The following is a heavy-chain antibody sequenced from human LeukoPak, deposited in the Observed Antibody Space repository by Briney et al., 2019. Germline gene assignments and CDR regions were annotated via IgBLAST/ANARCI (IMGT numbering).Heavy chain of an antibody. V-gene: IGHV3-74*01. CDR2: INSDGTDT. D-gene: IGHD2-8*01. Sequence: GGPLRLSCAASGFALSSYWMHWVRQAPGKGQLWVSRINSDGTDTTYADSVKGRFTVSRDNAKNTLYLQMNSLRAEDSAVYYCARATGRNAAFQIWGQGTVVTVSS. J-gene: IGHJ3*02. CDR1: GFALSSYW. CDR3: ARATGRNAAFQI.